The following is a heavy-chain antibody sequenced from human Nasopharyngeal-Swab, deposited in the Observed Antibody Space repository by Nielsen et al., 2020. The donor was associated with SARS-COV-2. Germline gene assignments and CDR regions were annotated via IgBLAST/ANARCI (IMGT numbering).Heavy chain of an antibody. CDR1: GFTLSSYS. CDR2: ISSSSTI. Sequence: GGSLRLSCAASGFTLSSYSMNWVRQAPGKGLEWVSYISSSSTIYYADSVEGRFTISRDNAKNSLYLQMNSLRHEDTAVYYCARGYSSGWYQWSRHTLDYWGQGTLVTVSS. D-gene: IGHD6-19*01. CDR3: ARGYSSGWYQWSRHTLDY. V-gene: IGHV3-48*02. J-gene: IGHJ4*02.